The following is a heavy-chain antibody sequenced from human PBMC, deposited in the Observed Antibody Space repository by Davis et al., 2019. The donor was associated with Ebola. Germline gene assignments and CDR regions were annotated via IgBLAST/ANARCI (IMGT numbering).Heavy chain of an antibody. Sequence: GESLKISCAASGFTFSDYYMSWIRQAPGKGLEWVSYISSSSSYTNYADSVKGRFTISRDNAKNSLYLQMNSLRAEDTAVYYCARDCSGGSCYSGFDYWGQGTLVTVSS. CDR1: GFTFSDYY. J-gene: IGHJ4*02. CDR3: ARDCSGGSCYSGFDY. D-gene: IGHD2-15*01. V-gene: IGHV3-11*06. CDR2: ISSSSSYT.